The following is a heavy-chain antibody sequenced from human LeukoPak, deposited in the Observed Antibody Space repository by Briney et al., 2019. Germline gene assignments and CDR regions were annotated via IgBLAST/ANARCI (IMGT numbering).Heavy chain of an antibody. CDR3: ARVFGGNSDY. V-gene: IGHV3-21*01. J-gene: IGHJ4*02. CDR1: GFTFSSYS. D-gene: IGHD2-15*01. Sequence: GGSLRLSCAASGFTFSSYSMNWVRQAPWKGLEWVSSISSSSSYIYYADSVKGRFTISRDNAKNSLYLQMNSLRAGDTAVYYCARVFGGNSDYWGQGTLVTVSS. CDR2: ISSSSSYI.